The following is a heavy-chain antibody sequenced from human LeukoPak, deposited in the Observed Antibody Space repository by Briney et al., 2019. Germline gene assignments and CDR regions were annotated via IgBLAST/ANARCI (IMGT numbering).Heavy chain of an antibody. CDR3: ARHVLGVMITFGGVIAPDAFDI. V-gene: IGHV4-39*01. CDR1: GGSISGSSYY. Sequence: NASETLSLTCTVSGGSISGSSYYWRWIRQPPGKGLEWIGSIYYSGSTYYNPSLKSRVTISVGTSKNQFSLQLRSVTAADTAVYYCARHVLGVMITFGGVIAPDAFDIWGKGTMVTVSS. J-gene: IGHJ3*02. D-gene: IGHD3-16*02. CDR2: IYYSGST.